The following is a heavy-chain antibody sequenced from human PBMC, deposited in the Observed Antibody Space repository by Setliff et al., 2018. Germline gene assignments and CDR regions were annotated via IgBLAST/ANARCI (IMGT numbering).Heavy chain of an antibody. CDR3: VRDAGWQYDDYAGVYFPH. D-gene: IGHD4-17*01. CDR1: GGTFSNIG. CDR2: IIPLFGTT. Sequence: SVKVSCKASGGTFSNIGISWVRQAPGQGLEWMGGIIPLFGTTNYAQEFQGRVTIMTDESTSTAYMELRSLRSDDTAVYYCVRDAGWQYDDYAGVYFPHWGQGTLVTVSS. J-gene: IGHJ1*01. V-gene: IGHV1-69*05.